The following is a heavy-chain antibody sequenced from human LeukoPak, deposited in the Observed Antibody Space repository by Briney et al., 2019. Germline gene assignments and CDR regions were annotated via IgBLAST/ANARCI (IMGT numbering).Heavy chain of an antibody. CDR2: IYYSGRT. D-gene: IGHD1-1*01. CDR1: GGSISSNSYY. CDR3: ARERSSPPSPNSIDI. V-gene: IGHV4-39*07. J-gene: IGHJ3*02. Sequence: SETLSLTCTVSGGSISSNSYYWGWIRQPPGKGLEWIGSIYYSGRTYYNPSLKSRVTMSVDTSNNQFSLKLSSVTAADTAVYYCARERSSPPSPNSIDIWGQGTMVTVSS.